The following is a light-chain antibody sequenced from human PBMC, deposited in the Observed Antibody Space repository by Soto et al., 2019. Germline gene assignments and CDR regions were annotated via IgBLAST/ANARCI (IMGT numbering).Light chain of an antibody. CDR3: QQTRAYPST. V-gene: IGKV1-9*01. CDR2: TAS. Sequence: SQLTQSPASLSSSVGDRVTFTCRASQDIAIYLAWYQQKPGEAPNLLIHTASALHGGVPSRFSGSGSGTDFTLTITSLQAEDFATYYCQQTRAYPSTFGGGTKVDI. J-gene: IGKJ4*01. CDR1: QDIAIY.